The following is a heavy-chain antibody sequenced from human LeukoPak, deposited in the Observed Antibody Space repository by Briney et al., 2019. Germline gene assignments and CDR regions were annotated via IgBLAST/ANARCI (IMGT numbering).Heavy chain of an antibody. V-gene: IGHV1-69*04. CDR3: ARDEVYYDILTGLDY. CDR1: GGTFSSYA. Sequence: SVKVSCKASGGTFSSYAISWVRQAPGQGLEWMGRIIPILGIANYAQKFQGRVTITADKSTSTAYMELSSLRSEDTAVYYCARDEVYYDILTGLDYWGQGTLVTVSS. CDR2: IIPILGIA. J-gene: IGHJ4*02. D-gene: IGHD3-9*01.